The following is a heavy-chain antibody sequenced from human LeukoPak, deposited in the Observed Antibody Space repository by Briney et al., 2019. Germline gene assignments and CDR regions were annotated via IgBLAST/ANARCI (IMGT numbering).Heavy chain of an antibody. Sequence: ASVKVSCKASGYTFASYGISWVRQAPGQGLEWMGWISAYNGNTNYAQKHQGRVTMTTDTSTSTAYMELRSLRSDDTAVYYCARDWVVPAAIPGGLYYYYGMDVWGQGTTVTVSS. D-gene: IGHD2-2*01. CDR2: ISAYNGNT. CDR1: GYTFASYG. J-gene: IGHJ6*02. CDR3: ARDWVVPAAIPGGLYYYYGMDV. V-gene: IGHV1-18*01.